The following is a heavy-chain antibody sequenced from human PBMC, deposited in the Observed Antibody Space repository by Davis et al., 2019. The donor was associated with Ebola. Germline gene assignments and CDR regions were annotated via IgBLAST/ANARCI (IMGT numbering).Heavy chain of an antibody. CDR3: ARGSWRLDYYYGMDV. J-gene: IGHJ6*04. V-gene: IGHV1-46*01. D-gene: IGHD3-16*02. Sequence: AASVKVSCKASGYTFTSYYMHWVRQAPGQGLEWMGIINPSGGSTRYAQKFQGRVTITRDTSTSTVYMELSSLRSEDTAVYYCARGSWRLDYYYGMDVWGKGTTVTVSS. CDR2: INPSGGST. CDR1: GYTFTSYY.